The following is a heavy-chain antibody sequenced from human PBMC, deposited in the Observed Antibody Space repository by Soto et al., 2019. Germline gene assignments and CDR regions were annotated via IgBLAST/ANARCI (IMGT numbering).Heavy chain of an antibody. CDR2: IKQDGSEK. CDR3: ARGGIAAAGTDPDGWFDP. D-gene: IGHD6-13*01. V-gene: IGHV3-7*01. J-gene: IGHJ5*02. CDR1: GFTVSSNY. Sequence: GGSLRLSCAASGFTVSSNYMSWVRQAPGKGLEWVANIKQDGSEKYYVDSVKGRFTISRDNAKNSLYLQMNSLRAEDTAVYYCARGGIAAAGTDPDGWFDPWGQGTLVTVSS.